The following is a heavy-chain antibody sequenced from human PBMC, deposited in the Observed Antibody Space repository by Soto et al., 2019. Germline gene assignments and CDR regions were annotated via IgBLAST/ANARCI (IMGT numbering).Heavy chain of an antibody. J-gene: IGHJ3*02. D-gene: IGHD2-15*01. CDR3: TTDPYCSGGSCYSVAAFDI. Sequence: EVQLVESGGGLVKPGGSLRLSCAASGFTFSNAWMSWVRQAPGKGLEWVGRIKSKTDGGTTDYAAPVKGRFTISRDDSKNTLYLQMNSLKTEDTAVYYCTTDPYCSGGSCYSVAAFDIWGQGTMVTVSS. V-gene: IGHV3-15*01. CDR2: IKSKTDGGTT. CDR1: GFTFSNAW.